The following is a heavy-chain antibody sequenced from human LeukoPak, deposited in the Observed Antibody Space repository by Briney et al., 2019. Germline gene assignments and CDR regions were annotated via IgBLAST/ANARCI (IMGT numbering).Heavy chain of an antibody. Sequence: PGGSLRLSCAASGFTFSRYWMHWVRQGPGKGLVWVSRINSDGSSTSYADSVKGRFTISRDNAKNTLYLRMNSLRAEDTAVYYCARERVMYYYGAGSPDYWGQGTLVTVSS. D-gene: IGHD3-10*01. V-gene: IGHV3-74*01. CDR1: GFTFSRYW. J-gene: IGHJ4*02. CDR2: INSDGSST. CDR3: ARERVMYYYGAGSPDY.